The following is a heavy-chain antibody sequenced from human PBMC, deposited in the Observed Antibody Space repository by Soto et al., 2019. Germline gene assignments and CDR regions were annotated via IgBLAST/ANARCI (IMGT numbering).Heavy chain of an antibody. D-gene: IGHD3-9*01. V-gene: IGHV4-59*01. CDR3: ARVDRHNVLRYFDWLPTYNWFDP. CDR2: IYYSGST. CDR1: GGSISSYD. Sequence: SETLSLTCSVSGGSISSYDLSWIPQPPGKGLEWIGYIYYSGSTNYNPSLESRVTISVDTSKNQFSLKLSSVTAADTAVYYCARVDRHNVLRYFDWLPTYNWFDPWGQGTLVTVS. J-gene: IGHJ5*02.